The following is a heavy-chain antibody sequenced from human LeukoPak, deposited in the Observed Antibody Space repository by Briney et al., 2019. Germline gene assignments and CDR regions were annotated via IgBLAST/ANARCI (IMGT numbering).Heavy chain of an antibody. Sequence: SETLSLTCAVYGGSFSGYYWSWIRQPPGKGLEWIGEINHSGSTNYNPSLKSRVTISVDTSKNQFSLKLSSVTAADTAVYYCARGRGARRSKAYYYYMDVWGKGTTVTVSS. V-gene: IGHV4-34*01. CDR1: GGSFSGYY. CDR3: ARGRGARRSKAYYYYMDV. D-gene: IGHD6-6*01. CDR2: INHSGST. J-gene: IGHJ6*03.